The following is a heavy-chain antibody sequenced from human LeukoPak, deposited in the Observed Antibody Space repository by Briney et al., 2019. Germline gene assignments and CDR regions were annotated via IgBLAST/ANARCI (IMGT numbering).Heavy chain of an antibody. CDR1: GYTITEFA. V-gene: IGHV7-4-1*02. CDR3: ARRAVALDI. CDR2: INTNSGTP. D-gene: IGHD3-10*01. Sequence: GASVKVSCKASGYTITEFALDWVRQAPGQGLEWMGWINTNSGTPTYAQGFRGRFVFSLDTSVSTAYLQSTNLTADDTAVYYCARRAVALDIWGQGTMVTVSS. J-gene: IGHJ3*02.